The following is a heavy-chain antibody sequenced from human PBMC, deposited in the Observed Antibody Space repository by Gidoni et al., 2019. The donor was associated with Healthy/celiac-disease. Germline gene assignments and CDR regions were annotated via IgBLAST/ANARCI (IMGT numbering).Heavy chain of an antibody. V-gene: IGHV3-33*01. J-gene: IGHJ3*02. CDR3: ARDGGFGDSGLTDAFDI. Sequence: QVQLVESGGGVVQPGRSLRLSCAASGFTFSSYGMHWVRQAPGKGLGWVAVIWYDGSNKYYADAVKGRFTISRDNSKNTLYLQMNSLRAEDTAVYYCARDGGFGDSGLTDAFDIWGQGTMVTVSS. D-gene: IGHD1-26*01. CDR2: IWYDGSNK. CDR1: GFTFSSYG.